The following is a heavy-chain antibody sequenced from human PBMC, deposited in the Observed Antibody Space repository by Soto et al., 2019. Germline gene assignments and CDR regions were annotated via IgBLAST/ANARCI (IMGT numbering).Heavy chain of an antibody. D-gene: IGHD3-10*01. J-gene: IGHJ5*02. CDR2: TYHSGST. V-gene: IGHV4-30-2*01. CDR3: AREAWLSWFDP. CDR1: GGSISSGGYS. Sequence: PSETLSLTCAASGGSISSGGYSWSWIRQPPGKGLEWIGYTYHSGSTYYNPSLKSRVTISVDRPKNQFSLKLSSVTAADTAVYYCAREAWLSWFDPWGQGTLVTVSS.